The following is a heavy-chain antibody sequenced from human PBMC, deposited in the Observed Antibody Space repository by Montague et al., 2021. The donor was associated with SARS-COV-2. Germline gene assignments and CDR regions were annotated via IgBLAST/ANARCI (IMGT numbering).Heavy chain of an antibody. J-gene: IGHJ4*02. V-gene: IGHV4-59*01. Sequence: SETLSLTCAVSGGSISNYYWTWIRQPPGKGLQWIGYIIYTGSKNFNPSLKTRVSMSLDASKNHFSLRLSAVTAADTARYYCARAQNICFFANCLNDFDLWGQGALVTVSS. CDR3: ARAQNICFFANCLNDFDL. CDR1: GGSISNYY. D-gene: IGHD2-21*01. CDR2: IIYTGSK.